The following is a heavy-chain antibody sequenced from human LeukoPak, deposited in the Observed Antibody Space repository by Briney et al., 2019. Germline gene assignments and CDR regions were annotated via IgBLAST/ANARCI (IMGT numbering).Heavy chain of an antibody. D-gene: IGHD2-21*01. V-gene: IGHV3-48*04. CDR1: GFTFSSYS. Sequence: PGGSLRLSCAASGFTFSSYSMNWVRQAPGKGLEWVSYISSSSSTIYYADSVKGRFTISRDNAKNSLYLQMNSLRAEDTAVYYCARDGTPCGGDCYSPSWFDPWGQGTLVTVSS. J-gene: IGHJ5*02. CDR3: ARDGTPCGGDCYSPSWFDP. CDR2: ISSSSSTI.